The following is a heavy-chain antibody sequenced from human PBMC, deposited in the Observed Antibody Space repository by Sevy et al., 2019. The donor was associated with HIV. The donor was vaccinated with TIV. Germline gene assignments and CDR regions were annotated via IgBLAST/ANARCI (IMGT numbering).Heavy chain of an antibody. J-gene: IGHJ4*02. CDR2: IYYSGST. D-gene: IGHD3-22*01. CDR3: ARGYYDSSGYLPFDY. V-gene: IGHV4-59*01. Sequence: SETLSLTCTVSGGSISSYYWSWIRQSPGKGLEWIGYIYYSGSTNYNPSLKSRVTISVDTSKNQFSLKLSSVTAADTAVYYCARGYYDSSGYLPFDYWGQGTLVTVSS. CDR1: GGSISSYY.